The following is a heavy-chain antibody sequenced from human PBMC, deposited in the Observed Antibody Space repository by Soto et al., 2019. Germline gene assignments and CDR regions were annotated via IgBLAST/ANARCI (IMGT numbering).Heavy chain of an antibody. CDR2: IYYTGTT. Sequence: SETLSLTCTVSGGSISSDSYYWGWIRQSPGKGLEWIGYIYYTGTTKYNPSLKSRVTISVDSSKNQFSLKLDSVTAADTAVYYCARLGGYYQAFESWGQGTLVTVSS. CDR3: ARLGGYYQAFES. CDR1: GGSISSDSYY. D-gene: IGHD3-22*01. J-gene: IGHJ4*02. V-gene: IGHV4-61*05.